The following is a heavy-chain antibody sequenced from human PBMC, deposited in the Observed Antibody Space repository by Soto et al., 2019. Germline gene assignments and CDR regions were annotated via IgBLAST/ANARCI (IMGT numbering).Heavy chain of an antibody. CDR3: ARGRLERRPLFDY. CDR1: GGSISSYY. Sequence: SETLSLTCTVSGGSISSYYWSWIRQPPGKGLEWIGYIYYSGSTNYNPSLKSRVTISVDTSKNQFSLKLSSVTAADTAVYYCARGRLERRPLFDYWGQGTLVTVSS. CDR2: IYYSGST. V-gene: IGHV4-59*01. J-gene: IGHJ4*02. D-gene: IGHD1-1*01.